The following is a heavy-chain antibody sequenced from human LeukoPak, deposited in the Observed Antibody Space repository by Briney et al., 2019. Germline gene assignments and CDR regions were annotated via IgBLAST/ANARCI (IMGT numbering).Heavy chain of an antibody. Sequence: ASVKVSCKTSGYTFTGYHLYWVRQAPGQGLEWMGWINPNSGGTNSAQKFKGRVTMTRDTSISTAHMELSRLTSDDTAVYYCASGSEVNSFYLYYSDYWGQGTLVTVSS. CDR2: INPNSGGT. CDR3: ASGSEVNSFYLYYSDY. V-gene: IGHV1-2*02. D-gene: IGHD1-1*01. CDR1: GYTFTGYH. J-gene: IGHJ4*02.